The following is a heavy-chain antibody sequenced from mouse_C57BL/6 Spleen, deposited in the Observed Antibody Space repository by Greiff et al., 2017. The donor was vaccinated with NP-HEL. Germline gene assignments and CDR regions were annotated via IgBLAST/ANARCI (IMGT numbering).Heavy chain of an antibody. J-gene: IGHJ2*01. V-gene: IGHV1-26*01. Sequence: EVQLQQSGPELVKPGASVKISCKASGYTFTDYYMNWVKQSHGKSLEWIGDINPNNGGTSYNQKFKGKATLTVDKSSSTAYMELRSLTSEDSAVYYCARTLITTVVAYYFDYWGQSTTLTVSS. CDR1: GYTFTDYY. D-gene: IGHD1-1*01. CDR3: ARTLITTVVAYYFDY. CDR2: INPNNGGT.